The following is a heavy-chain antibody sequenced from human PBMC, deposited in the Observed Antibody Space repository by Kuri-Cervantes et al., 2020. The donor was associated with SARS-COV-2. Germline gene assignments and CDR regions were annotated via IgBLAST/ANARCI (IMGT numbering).Heavy chain of an antibody. D-gene: IGHD5-24*01. V-gene: IGHV3-30-3*01. J-gene: IGHJ6*02. CDR1: GFTFSSYA. CDR2: ISYDGSNK. Sequence: GGSLRLSCAASGFTFSSYAMHWVRQAPGKGLEWVAVISYDGSNKYYADSVKGRFTISRDISKNTLYLQMNSLRAEDTAVYYCARDHRDGYNWSSFFGGMDVWGQGTTVTVSS. CDR3: ARDHRDGYNWSSFFGGMDV.